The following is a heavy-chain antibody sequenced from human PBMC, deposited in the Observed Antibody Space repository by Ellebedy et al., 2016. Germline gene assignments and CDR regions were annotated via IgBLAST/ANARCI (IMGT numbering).Heavy chain of an antibody. CDR2: INHSGST. Sequence: GSLRLXXAVYGGSFSGYYWSWIRQPPGKGLEWIGEINHSGSTNYNPSLKSRVTISVDTSKNQFSLKLSSVTAADTAVYYCARDRPNYYDSSGYAHFDYWGQGTLVTVSS. D-gene: IGHD3-22*01. J-gene: IGHJ4*02. CDR3: ARDRPNYYDSSGYAHFDY. V-gene: IGHV4-34*01. CDR1: GGSFSGYY.